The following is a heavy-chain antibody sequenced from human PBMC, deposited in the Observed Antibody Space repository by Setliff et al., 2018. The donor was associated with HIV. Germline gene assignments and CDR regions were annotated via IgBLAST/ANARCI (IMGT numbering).Heavy chain of an antibody. V-gene: IGHV4-39*07. Sequence: SETLSLTCTVSGGSIKSSSYYWGWNRQPPGKGLEWIGSIYYSGSTYYNPSLKSRVTISLDASKNRVSLNLTSVTAADTAVYYCARAPGTSMIVLVTHVAFDIWGQGTMVTVSS. D-gene: IGHD3-22*01. J-gene: IGHJ3*02. CDR1: GGSIKSSSYY. CDR3: ARAPGTSMIVLVTHVAFDI. CDR2: IYYSGST.